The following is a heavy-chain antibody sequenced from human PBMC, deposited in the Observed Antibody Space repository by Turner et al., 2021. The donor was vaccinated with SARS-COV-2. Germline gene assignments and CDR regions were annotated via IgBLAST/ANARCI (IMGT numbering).Heavy chain of an antibody. CDR2: INSDGSST. D-gene: IGHD6-19*01. CDR3: ARGVTVAGITPFGY. CDR1: GFTFSSYW. J-gene: IGHJ4*02. V-gene: IGHV3-74*01. Sequence: EVQLVESGGGLVQPGGSLRLSCAASGFTFSSYWMHWVRQAPGKGLVWVSRINSDGSSTSYADSVKGRFTVSRDNAKNTLYLQMNSLRAEDTAVYYCARGVTVAGITPFGYWGQGTLVTVSS.